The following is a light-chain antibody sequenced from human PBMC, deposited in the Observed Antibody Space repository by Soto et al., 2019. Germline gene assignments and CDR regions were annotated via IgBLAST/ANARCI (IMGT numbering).Light chain of an antibody. CDR2: AAS. CDR3: QQTKSPGT. V-gene: IGKV1-12*01. Sequence: EIQMTQSPSSLSASVGDRVTIICRASQDISTWLAWYQHKPGKAPRLLIYAASNLQRGVPSRFSGSGSGTDFSLNINNLPPEDFKTYYWQQTKSPGTFGQGTRVEIK. CDR1: QDISTW. J-gene: IGKJ1*01.